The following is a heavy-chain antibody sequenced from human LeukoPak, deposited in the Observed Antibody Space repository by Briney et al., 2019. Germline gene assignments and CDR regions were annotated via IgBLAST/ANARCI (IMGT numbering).Heavy chain of an antibody. CDR2: INPNSGGT. Sequence: GASVKVSCKASGYTFTGYYMHWVRQAPGQGLEWMGWINPNSGGTNYAQKFQGRVTMTRDTAISTAYMELSRLRSDDTAVYYCARAERRSYYGSGRGLVRLDWFDPWGQGTLVTVSS. D-gene: IGHD3-10*01. CDR1: GYTFTGYY. V-gene: IGHV1-2*02. CDR3: ARAERRSYYGSGRGLVRLDWFDP. J-gene: IGHJ5*02.